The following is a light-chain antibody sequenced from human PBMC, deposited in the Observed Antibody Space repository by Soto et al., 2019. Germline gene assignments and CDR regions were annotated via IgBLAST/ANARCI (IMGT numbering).Light chain of an antibody. Sequence: EIVMTQSPATLSVSPGERATLSCRASQSVSSNLAWYQQKPGQAPRLLIYGASTRATDIPARFSGSGSGTEFTLTISSLQSEDFAVYFCQQYSNWPKTFGRGTKVDIK. CDR3: QQYSNWPKT. V-gene: IGKV3-15*01. CDR1: QSVSSN. CDR2: GAS. J-gene: IGKJ1*01.